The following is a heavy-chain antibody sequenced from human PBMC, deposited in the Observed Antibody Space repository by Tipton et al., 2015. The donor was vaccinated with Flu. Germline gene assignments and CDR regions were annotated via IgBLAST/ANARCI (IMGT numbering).Heavy chain of an antibody. J-gene: IGHJ5*02. Sequence: QLVQSGAEVKKPGESLRISCKGSGYSFTSYWISWVRQMPGKGLEWMGRIDPSDSYTNYSPSFQGHVTISADKSISTAYLQWSSLKASDTAMYYCARHGDSSGWYDWFDPWGQGTLVTVSS. D-gene: IGHD6-19*01. CDR2: IDPSDSYT. V-gene: IGHV5-10-1*01. CDR1: GYSFTSYW. CDR3: ARHGDSSGWYDWFDP.